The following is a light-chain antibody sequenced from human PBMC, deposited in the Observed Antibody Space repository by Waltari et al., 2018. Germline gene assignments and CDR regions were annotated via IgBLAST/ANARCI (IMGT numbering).Light chain of an antibody. CDR2: AAS. J-gene: IGKJ3*01. V-gene: IGKV1-39*01. Sequence: DIQMTQSPSSLSASVGDRVTITCRASQSISSYLNWYQQKPGKAHKLLIYAASSLQIGVPSRFSGSGSGTDFTLTISSLQPEDFATYYCPQSYSTPFTFGPGTKVDI. CDR1: QSISSY. CDR3: PQSYSTPFT.